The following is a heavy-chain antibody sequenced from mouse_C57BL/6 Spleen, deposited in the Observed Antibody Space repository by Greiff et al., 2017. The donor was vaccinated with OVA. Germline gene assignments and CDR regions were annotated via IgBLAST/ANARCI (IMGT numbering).Heavy chain of an antibody. D-gene: IGHD1-1*01. V-gene: IGHV3-6*01. Sequence: EVKLMESGPGLVKPSQSLSLTCSVTGYSITSGYYWNWIRQFPGNKLEWMGYISYDGSNNYNPSLKNPISITRDTSKNQFFLKLNSVTTEDTATYYCAREGDGSSYEEDYYAMDYWGQGTSVTVSS. CDR1: GYSITSGYY. CDR3: AREGDGSSYEEDYYAMDY. CDR2: ISYDGSN. J-gene: IGHJ4*01.